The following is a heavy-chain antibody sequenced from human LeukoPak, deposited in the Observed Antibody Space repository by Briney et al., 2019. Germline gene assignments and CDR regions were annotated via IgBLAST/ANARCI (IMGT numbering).Heavy chain of an antibody. D-gene: IGHD3-10*02. Sequence: GGSLRLSCAASGFSLSDYYISWIRQAPGKGLQWISYISNSGDNIHYADSVEGRFTISRDNAKNSVYLEMNSLRAEDTAVYYCATNLRCSTEYFQQWGQGTLVTVSS. CDR3: ATNLRCSTEYFQQ. CDR1: GFSLSDYY. CDR2: ISNSGDNI. V-gene: IGHV3-11*04. J-gene: IGHJ1*01.